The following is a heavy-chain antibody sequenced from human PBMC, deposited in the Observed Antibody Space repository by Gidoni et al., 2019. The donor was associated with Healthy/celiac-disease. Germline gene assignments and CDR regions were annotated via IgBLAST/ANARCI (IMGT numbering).Heavy chain of an antibody. CDR2: ISYDGSNK. CDR3: AKAGYYAEYFQH. Sequence: QVQLVESGGGVVQPGRSLRLSCSPSGFPFSSYGMHWVRQAPGKGLEWVAVISYDGSNKYYADSVKGRFTISRDNSKNTLYLQMNSLRAEDTAVYYCAKAGYYAEYFQHWGQGTLVTVSS. J-gene: IGHJ1*01. CDR1: GFPFSSYG. D-gene: IGHD3-22*01. V-gene: IGHV3-30*18.